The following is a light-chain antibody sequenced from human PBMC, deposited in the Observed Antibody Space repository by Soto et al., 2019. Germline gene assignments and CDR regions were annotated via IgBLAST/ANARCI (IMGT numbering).Light chain of an antibody. CDR2: AAS. Sequence: QMTQSPSSLSASVGDRVTITCRASQGIIDYLAWYQQKPGKAPNLLIYAASTSHSGVPSRFSGSGSGTDFTLTITNLQAEDVGVYYCQKYYSAPHTFGQGTKVEIK. V-gene: IGKV1-27*01. CDR1: QGIIDY. CDR3: QKYYSAPHT. J-gene: IGKJ1*01.